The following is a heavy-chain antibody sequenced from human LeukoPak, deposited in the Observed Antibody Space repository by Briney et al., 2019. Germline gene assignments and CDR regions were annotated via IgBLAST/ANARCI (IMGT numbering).Heavy chain of an antibody. CDR3: ARGSKDSSSWYDVDYYGMDV. D-gene: IGHD6-13*01. CDR1: GFTFSSYG. Sequence: GGSLRLSCAASGFTFSSYGMHWVRQAPGKGLEWVAVIWYDGSNKYYADSVKGRFTISRDNSKNTLYLQMSSLRAEDTAVYYCARGSKDSSSWYDVDYYGMDVWGQGTTVTVSS. J-gene: IGHJ6*02. V-gene: IGHV3-33*01. CDR2: IWYDGSNK.